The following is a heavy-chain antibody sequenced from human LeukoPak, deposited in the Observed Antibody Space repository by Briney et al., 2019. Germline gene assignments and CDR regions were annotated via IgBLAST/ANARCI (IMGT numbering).Heavy chain of an antibody. CDR1: GFAFSASD. J-gene: IGHJ4*02. CDR2: IRTKPNSYAT. V-gene: IGHV3-73*01. CDR3: TRSLSSSSDY. D-gene: IGHD6-13*01. Sequence: GGSLRLSCAASGFAFSASDMHWVRQASGKGLEWVGRIRTKPNSYATAYAASVKGRFTISRDDSKNAAYLQMNSLKTEDTAVYYCTRSLSSSSDYWGQGTLVTVSS.